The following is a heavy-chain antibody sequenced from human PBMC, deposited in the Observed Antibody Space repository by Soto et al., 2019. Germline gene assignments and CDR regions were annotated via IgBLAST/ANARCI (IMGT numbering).Heavy chain of an antibody. D-gene: IGHD3-16*01. CDR1: GFTFSSYA. CDR2: ISYDGSNK. Sequence: QVQLVESGGGVVQPGRSLRLSCGASGFTFSSYAMHWVRQAPGKGLEWVAVISYDGSNKYYADSVKGRFTISRDNSKNTLYLEMNSLRAEVTAGYYCARDAPSEGWGSGMDVWGQGTTVTVSS. CDR3: ARDAPSEGWGSGMDV. J-gene: IGHJ6*02. V-gene: IGHV3-30-3*01.